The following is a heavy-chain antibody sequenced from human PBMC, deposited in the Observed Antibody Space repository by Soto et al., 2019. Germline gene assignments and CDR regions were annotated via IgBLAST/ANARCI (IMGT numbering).Heavy chain of an antibody. CDR1: GFTFSSYA. Sequence: QVQLVESGGGVVQPGRSLRLSCAASGFTFSSYAMHWVRQAPGKGLEWVAVISYDGSNKYYADSVKGRFTISRDNSKNTLYLQMNSLRAEDTAVYYCARDPMGRYYGSGSYYFDYWGQGTPVTVSS. V-gene: IGHV3-30-3*01. CDR3: ARDPMGRYYGSGSYYFDY. D-gene: IGHD3-10*01. CDR2: ISYDGSNK. J-gene: IGHJ4*02.